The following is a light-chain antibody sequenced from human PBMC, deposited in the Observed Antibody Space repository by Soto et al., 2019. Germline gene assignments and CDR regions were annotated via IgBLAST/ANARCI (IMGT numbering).Light chain of an antibody. CDR3: GTWDSSLSAVV. Sequence: QSVLTQPPSVSAAPGQKVTISCSGSNSNIGNNYVSWYQQLPGTAPKLLIYDNNKRPSGIPDRFSGSKSGASATLGITGLQTGVEADYYCGTWDSSLSAVVFGGGTKLTVL. V-gene: IGLV1-51*01. CDR2: DNN. CDR1: NSNIGNNY. J-gene: IGLJ2*01.